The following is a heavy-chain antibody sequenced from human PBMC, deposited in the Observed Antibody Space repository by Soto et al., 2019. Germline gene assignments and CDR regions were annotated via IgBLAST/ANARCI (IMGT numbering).Heavy chain of an antibody. Sequence: QVQLVESGGGVVQPGRSLRLSCAASGFTFSSYGMHWVRQAPGKGLEWVAVISYDGSNKYYADSVKGRFTISRDNSTNTLYLQMNSLRAEDTAVYYCAKVPPITIWWGAFDIWGQGTMVTVSS. D-gene: IGHD3-3*01. CDR2: ISYDGSNK. J-gene: IGHJ3*02. CDR1: GFTFSSYG. V-gene: IGHV3-30*18. CDR3: AKVPPITIWWGAFDI.